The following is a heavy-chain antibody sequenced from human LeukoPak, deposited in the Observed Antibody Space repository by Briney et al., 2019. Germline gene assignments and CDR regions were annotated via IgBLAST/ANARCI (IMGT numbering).Heavy chain of an antibody. CDR3: ARDSRLWGGSCYGY. CDR1: GGTFSSYA. Sequence: ASVKVSCKASGGTFSSYAISWVRQAPGQGLEWMGGIIPIFGTANYAQKFQGRVTITADESTSTAYMELSSLRSDDTAVYYCARDSRLWGGSCYGYWGQGTLVTVSS. D-gene: IGHD2-15*01. CDR2: IIPIFGTA. J-gene: IGHJ4*02. V-gene: IGHV1-69*13.